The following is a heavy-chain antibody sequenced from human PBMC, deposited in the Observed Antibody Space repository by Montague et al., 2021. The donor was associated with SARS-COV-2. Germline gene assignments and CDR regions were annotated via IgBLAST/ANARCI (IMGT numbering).Heavy chain of an antibody. CDR1: GFSLSTSGMC. CDR3: ARGPSDTYYYNGMDV. CDR2: IDWDGDK. V-gene: IGHV2-70*11. J-gene: IGHJ6*02. Sequence: PALVKPTQTLTLACTFSGFSLSTSGMCMTWIRQPPGKALEWLARIDWDGDKYYNTSLKSRLTISKDTSKNLLVLTMTNMDPVDTATYYCARGPSDTYYYNGMDVWGRGTTVTVSS.